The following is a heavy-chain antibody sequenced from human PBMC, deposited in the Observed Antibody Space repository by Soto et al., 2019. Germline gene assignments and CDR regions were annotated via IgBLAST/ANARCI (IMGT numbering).Heavy chain of an antibody. V-gene: IGHV4-59*01. D-gene: IGHD3-22*01. CDR1: GGSISPYY. CDR3: ARGGPPNYYDSSGQLAWAH. J-gene: IGHJ4*02. CDR2: ISYSGST. Sequence: WETLSLTCTVSGGSISPYYWSWIRQPPGKVLEWIGYISYSGSTNYNPSLKSRVTISVDTSKNQFSLKLSSVTAADTAVYYCARGGPPNYYDSSGQLAWAHWGQGTLVTVSS.